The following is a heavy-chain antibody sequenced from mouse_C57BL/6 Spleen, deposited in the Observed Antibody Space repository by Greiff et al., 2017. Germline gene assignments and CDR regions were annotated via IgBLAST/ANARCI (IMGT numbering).Heavy chain of an antibody. Sequence: EVKVVESGGDLVKPGGSLKLSCAASGFTFSSYGMSWVRQTPDKRLEWVATIGSGGSYTYYPDSVKGRFTIARDNAKNTLYLQMSSLKSEDTAMYYCARPGDYDEDYWGQGTTLTVSS. CDR3: ARPGDYDEDY. CDR1: GFTFSSYG. CDR2: IGSGGSYT. V-gene: IGHV5-6*01. J-gene: IGHJ2*01. D-gene: IGHD2-4*01.